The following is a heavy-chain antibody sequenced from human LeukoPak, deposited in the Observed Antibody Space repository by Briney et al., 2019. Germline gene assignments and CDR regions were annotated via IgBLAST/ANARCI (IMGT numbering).Heavy chain of an antibody. V-gene: IGHV4-59*08. CDR1: GGSISSYY. D-gene: IGHD2-15*01. CDR2: IYYSGST. J-gene: IGHJ3*02. CDR3: ARGRSVVVVVAASSPNDAFDI. Sequence: SETLSLTCTVSGGSISSYYWNWIRQPPGKGLEWIGYIYYSGSTNYNPSLKSRVTISVDTSKNQFSLKLSSVTAADTAVYYCARGRSVVVVVAASSPNDAFDIWGQGTMVTVSS.